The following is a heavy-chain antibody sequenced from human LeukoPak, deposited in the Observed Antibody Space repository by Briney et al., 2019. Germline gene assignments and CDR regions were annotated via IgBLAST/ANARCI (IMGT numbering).Heavy chain of an antibody. J-gene: IGHJ4*02. CDR2: IYPGDSDT. CDR1: GYSFTSYW. Sequence: GESLKISCKGSGYSFTSYWIGWVRQMPGKGLEWMGIIYPGDSDTRYNPSFQGQVTISADKSISTAYLQWSSLKASDTAMYYCARSPYYYDSSGYYLYYFDYWGQRTLVTVSS. V-gene: IGHV5-51*01. D-gene: IGHD3-22*01. CDR3: ARSPYYYDSSGYYLYYFDY.